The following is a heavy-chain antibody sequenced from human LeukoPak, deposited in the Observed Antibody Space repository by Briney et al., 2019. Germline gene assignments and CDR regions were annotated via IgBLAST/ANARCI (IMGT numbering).Heavy chain of an antibody. J-gene: IGHJ4*02. D-gene: IGHD6-19*01. V-gene: IGHV1-18*01. CDR1: GYTFTSYG. CDR2: ISAYNGNT. CDR3: ARDTGDWFSSGWNFDY. Sequence: ASVKVSCKASGYTFTSYGISWVRQAPGQGLEWMGWISAYNGNTNYAQKPQGRVTMTTDTSTSTDYMELRSLRSDDTAVYYCARDTGDWFSSGWNFDYWGQGTLVTVSS.